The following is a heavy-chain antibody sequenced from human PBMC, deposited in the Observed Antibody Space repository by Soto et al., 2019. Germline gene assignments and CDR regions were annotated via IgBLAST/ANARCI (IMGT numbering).Heavy chain of an antibody. Sequence: HPGGSLRLSCAASGFTFSSYAMSWVRQAPGKGLEWVSAISGSGGSTYYADSVKGRFTISRDNSKNTLYLQMNSLRAEDTAVYYCAKDLGYYDSSGYPYFDYWGQGTLVTVSS. J-gene: IGHJ4*02. CDR3: AKDLGYYDSSGYPYFDY. V-gene: IGHV3-23*01. CDR2: ISGSGGST. CDR1: GFTFSSYA. D-gene: IGHD3-22*01.